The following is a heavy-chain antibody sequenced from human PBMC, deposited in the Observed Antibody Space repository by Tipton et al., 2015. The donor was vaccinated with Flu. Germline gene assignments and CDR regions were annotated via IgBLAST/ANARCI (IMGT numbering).Heavy chain of an antibody. J-gene: IGHJ4*02. V-gene: IGHV4-59*01. CDR1: GGSISTYS. CDR2: IYYSGST. CDR3: AGETVVTAYYSASIYYFDY. D-gene: IGHD3-9*01. Sequence: TLSLTCTVSGGSISTYSWSWIRQPPGKGLEWIGNIYYSGSTNYNPSLKSRVTISVDTSKSQFSLKLSSVTAADTAVYYCAGETVVTAYYSASIYYFDYWGPGIMFTVSS.